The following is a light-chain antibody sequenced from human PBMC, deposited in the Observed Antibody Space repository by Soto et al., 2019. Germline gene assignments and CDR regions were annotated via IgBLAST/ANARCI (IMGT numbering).Light chain of an antibody. CDR3: SSYAGSNIGV. CDR1: SSDVGGYDY. J-gene: IGLJ1*01. V-gene: IGLV2-8*01. CDR2: EVT. Sequence: QSALTQPPSASGSPGQSVTISCTGTSSDVGGYDYVSWYQHHPGKAPKLMIYEVTKRPSGVPDRFSGSKSGNTASLTVSGLQAEDEADYYCSSYAGSNIGVFGTGTKLTVL.